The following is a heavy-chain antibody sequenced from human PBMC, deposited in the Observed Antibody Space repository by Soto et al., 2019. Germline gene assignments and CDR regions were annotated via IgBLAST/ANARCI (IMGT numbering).Heavy chain of an antibody. V-gene: IGHV4-38-2*01. CDR3: ARALYCSGGRCSPSRGIDV. Sequence: SETLSLTCAVSGYSISRGYYWGWIRQPPGKGLEWIGTIYHSGSTYYNPSLKSRVTISVDTSKNQFSLKLNSVTAADTAVYYCARALYCSGGRCSPSRGIDVWGPGTTLTVS. D-gene: IGHD2-15*01. J-gene: IGHJ6*02. CDR2: IYHSGST. CDR1: GYSISRGYY.